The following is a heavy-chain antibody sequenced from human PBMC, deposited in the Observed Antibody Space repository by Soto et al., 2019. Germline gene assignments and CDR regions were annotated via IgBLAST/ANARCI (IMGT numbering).Heavy chain of an antibody. CDR2: IWYDGSKT. Sequence: GGSLRLSCAASGFTFSNYGFHWVRQAPGKGLEWVAVIWYDGSKTYYVESVKGRFTISRDNSKNTLYLQMNSLRAEDTAVYCCARDLGSTNYYFDYWGLGTLVTVSS. CDR3: ARDLGSTNYYFDY. J-gene: IGHJ4*02. V-gene: IGHV3-33*01. D-gene: IGHD5-12*01. CDR1: GFTFSNYG.